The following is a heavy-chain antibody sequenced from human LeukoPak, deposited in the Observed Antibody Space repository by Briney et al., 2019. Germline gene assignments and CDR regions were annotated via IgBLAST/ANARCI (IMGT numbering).Heavy chain of an antibody. D-gene: IGHD3/OR15-3a*01. CDR3: AKLDSSYLDY. J-gene: IGHJ4*02. V-gene: IGHV3-23*01. CDR1: GFTFGSSA. Sequence: GGSLRLSCAASGFTFGSSAMSWVRQAPGKGPEWVSTFSRSGPDTYYADSVKGRFTIFRDNSKNTLYLQMNSLRAEDTAVYYCAKLDSSYLDYWGQRTLVTVSS. CDR2: FSRSGPDT.